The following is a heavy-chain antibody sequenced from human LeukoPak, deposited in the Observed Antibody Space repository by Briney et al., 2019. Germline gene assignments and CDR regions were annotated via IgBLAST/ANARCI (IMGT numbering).Heavy chain of an antibody. J-gene: IGHJ4*02. Sequence: SVKVSCKASGGTFSSYAISWVRQAPGQGLEWMGRIIPIFGTANYAQKFQGRVTITTDESTSRAYMELSSLRSEDTAVYYCARGLVDTAMVIFDYWGQGTLVTVSS. CDR2: IIPIFGTA. CDR1: GGTFSSYA. D-gene: IGHD5-18*01. V-gene: IGHV1-69*05. CDR3: ARGLVDTAMVIFDY.